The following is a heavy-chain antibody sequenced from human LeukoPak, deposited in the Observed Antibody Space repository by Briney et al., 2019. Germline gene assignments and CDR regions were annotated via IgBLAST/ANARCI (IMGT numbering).Heavy chain of an antibody. Sequence: PSETLSLTCTVSGGSISSSSYYWGWIRQPPGKGLEWIGSIYYSGSTYYNPSLKSRVTISVDTSKNQFSLKLSSVTAADTAVYYCARGAVYYYDSSGYFYFDYWGQGTLVTVSS. CDR2: IYYSGST. CDR3: ARGAVYYYDSSGYFYFDY. V-gene: IGHV4-39*07. CDR1: GGSISSSSYY. J-gene: IGHJ4*02. D-gene: IGHD3-22*01.